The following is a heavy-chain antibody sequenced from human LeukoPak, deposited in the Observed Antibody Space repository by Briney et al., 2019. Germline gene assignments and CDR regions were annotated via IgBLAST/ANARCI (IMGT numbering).Heavy chain of an antibody. Sequence: SETLSLTCTVSGVSISSYYWSWIRQPPGKGLEWIGYIYYSGSTNYNPSLKSRVTISVDTPKNQFSLKLSSVTAADTAVYYCASALGDSYVDYWGQGTLVTVSS. V-gene: IGHV4-59*01. CDR1: GVSISSYY. CDR2: IYYSGST. D-gene: IGHD5-18*01. J-gene: IGHJ4*02. CDR3: ASALGDSYVDY.